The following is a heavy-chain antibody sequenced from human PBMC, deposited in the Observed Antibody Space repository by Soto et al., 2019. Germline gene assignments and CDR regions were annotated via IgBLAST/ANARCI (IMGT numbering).Heavy chain of an antibody. J-gene: IGHJ6*03. CDR1: GYTFTSYD. D-gene: IGHD2-2*01. Sequence: ASVKVSCKASGYTFTSYDINWVRQATGQGLEWMGWMNPNSGNTGYAQKFQGRVTMTRNTSISTAYMELSSLRSEDTAVYYCARAGSIVVVPAAPTDYYYYYMDVWGKGTTVTVSS. V-gene: IGHV1-8*02. CDR3: ARAGSIVVVPAAPTDYYYYYMDV. CDR2: MNPNSGNT.